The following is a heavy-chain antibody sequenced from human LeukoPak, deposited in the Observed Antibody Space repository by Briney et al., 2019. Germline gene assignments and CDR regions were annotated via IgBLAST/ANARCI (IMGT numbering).Heavy chain of an antibody. CDR1: GFTFSSYA. J-gene: IGHJ4*02. CDR2: ISYGGSNK. V-gene: IGHV3-30*04. D-gene: IGHD4-23*01. CDR3: ARDSSSVVTRRFDY. Sequence: PGGSLRLSCAASGFTFSSYAMHWVRQAPGKGLEWVAVISYGGSNKYYADSVKGRFTISRDNSKNTLYLQMNSLRAEDTAVYYCARDSSSVVTRRFDYWGQGTLVTVSS.